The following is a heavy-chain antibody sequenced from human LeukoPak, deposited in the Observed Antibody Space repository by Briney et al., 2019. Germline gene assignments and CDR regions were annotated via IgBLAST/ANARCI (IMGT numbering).Heavy chain of an antibody. CDR3: ARSIAAADTGY. Sequence: ASVKVSCKASGYTFTSYAIHWVRQAPGQRLEWMGWINAGNGNTKYSQKFQGRVTITRDTSASTAYMELSSLSSEDTAVYYCARSIAAADTGYWGQGTLVTVSS. V-gene: IGHV1-3*01. D-gene: IGHD6-13*01. J-gene: IGHJ4*02. CDR2: INAGNGNT. CDR1: GYTFTSYA.